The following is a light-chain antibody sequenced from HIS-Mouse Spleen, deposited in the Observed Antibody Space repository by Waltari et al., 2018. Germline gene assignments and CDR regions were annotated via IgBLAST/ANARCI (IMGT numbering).Light chain of an antibody. CDR1: QSISSW. CDR2: KAS. CDR3: QQYNSYSRT. Sequence: IQMTQSPSTLSESVGDRLTITCRASQSISSWLARYQQKPGKAPKILIYKASSLESGGPSRFSGSGSGTECTLTISSLQPDDFATYYCQQYNSYSRTFGQGTKVEIK. V-gene: IGKV1-5*03. J-gene: IGKJ1*01.